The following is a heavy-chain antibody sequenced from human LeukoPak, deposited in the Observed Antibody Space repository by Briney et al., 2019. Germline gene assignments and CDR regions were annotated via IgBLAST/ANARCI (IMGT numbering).Heavy chain of an antibody. Sequence: GGSLRLSCAASGFILSTHGMHWVRQAPGKGLEWVAGMWYDGSREDYADSVKGRFAISRDMSKNTLNLQMNSLRVEDTAMFYCARDLSFGSLDFRGQGTLVTVSS. J-gene: IGHJ4*02. CDR2: MWYDGSRE. V-gene: IGHV3-33*01. CDR3: ARDLSFGSLDF. CDR1: GFILSTHG. D-gene: IGHD1-26*01.